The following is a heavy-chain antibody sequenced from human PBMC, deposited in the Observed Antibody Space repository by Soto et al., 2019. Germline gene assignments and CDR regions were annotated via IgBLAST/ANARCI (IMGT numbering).Heavy chain of an antibody. CDR2: ISGSGGST. Sequence: RLSGQASGFTFSSYAMSWFRQAPGKGLEWVSAISGSGGSTYYADSVKGRFTISRDNSKNTLYLQMNSLRAEDTAVYYCAKSGGSYYYYGMDVWGQGTTVTVSS. CDR1: GFTFSSYA. V-gene: IGHV3-23*01. D-gene: IGHD1-26*01. CDR3: AKSGGSYYYYGMDV. J-gene: IGHJ6*02.